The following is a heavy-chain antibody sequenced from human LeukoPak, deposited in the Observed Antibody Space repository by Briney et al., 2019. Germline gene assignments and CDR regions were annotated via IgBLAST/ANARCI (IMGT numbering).Heavy chain of an antibody. CDR2: IIPIFGTA. V-gene: IGHV1-69*13. J-gene: IGHJ4*02. CDR3: ARLGYKYSSGWYARGGGNFDY. D-gene: IGHD6-19*01. CDR1: GGTFSSYA. Sequence: ASVKVSCKASGGTFSSYAISWVRQAPGRGLEWMGGIIPIFGTANYAQKFQGRVTITADESTSTAYMELSSLRSEDTAVYYCARLGYKYSSGWYARGGGNFDYWGQGTLVTVSS.